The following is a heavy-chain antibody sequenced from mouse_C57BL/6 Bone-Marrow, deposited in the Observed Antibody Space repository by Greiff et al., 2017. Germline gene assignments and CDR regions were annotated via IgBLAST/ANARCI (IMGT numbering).Heavy chain of an antibody. CDR1: GFTFSSYG. CDR2: ISSGGSYT. D-gene: IGHD4-1*01. Sequence: EVKLQESGGDLVKPGGSLKLSCAASGFTFSSYGMSWVRQTPDKRLEWVATISSGGSYTYYPDSVKGRFTISRDNAKNTLYLQMSSLKSEDTAMYYCATNWDRFDYWGQGTTLTVSS. CDR3: ATNWDRFDY. V-gene: IGHV5-6*01. J-gene: IGHJ2*01.